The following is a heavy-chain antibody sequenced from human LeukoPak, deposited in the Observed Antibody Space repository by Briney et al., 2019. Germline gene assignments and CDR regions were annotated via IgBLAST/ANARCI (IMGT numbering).Heavy chain of an antibody. J-gene: IGHJ4*02. CDR1: GGTFTSYA. Sequence: SVKVSCKAAGGTFTSYAISWARQAPGQGLEWMGGIIPIFGTANYAQNFHGRVTITTDESTSTAYMELSRLRSEETAVYYCARDIAALAYWGQGTLVTVSS. D-gene: IGHD6-6*01. CDR3: ARDIAALAY. V-gene: IGHV1-69*05. CDR2: IIPIFGTA.